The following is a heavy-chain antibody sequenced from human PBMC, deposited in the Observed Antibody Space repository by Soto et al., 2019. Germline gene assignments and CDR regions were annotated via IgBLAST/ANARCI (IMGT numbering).Heavy chain of an antibody. CDR3: AKDIETASGGYGYFYSYGMDV. CDR2: IDYYGST. J-gene: IGHJ6*02. CDR1: GSSLSDYN. V-gene: IGHV4-59*01. D-gene: IGHD5-12*01. Sequence: SETLSLTYTVSGSSLSDYNHSWIRQPPEKRQEIIGYIDYYGSTNYNPSLKSRVTISVDTSNQQFSLNLGSVTAADTAIYYCAKDIETASGGYGYFYSYGMDVWGQGTTVTVSS.